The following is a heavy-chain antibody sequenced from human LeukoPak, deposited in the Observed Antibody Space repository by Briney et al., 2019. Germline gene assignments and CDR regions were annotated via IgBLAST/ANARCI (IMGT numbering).Heavy chain of an antibody. J-gene: IGHJ4*02. V-gene: IGHV4-61*02. CDR2: IYTSGST. Sequence: SETLSLTCTVSGGSISSGSYYWSWIRQPAGKGLEWIGRIYTSGSTNYNPSLKSRVTISLDTSKNQFSLKLTSVTAADTAVYYCARDWSSSWVYFDYRGQGTLVTVSS. D-gene: IGHD6-13*01. CDR3: ARDWSSSWVYFDY. CDR1: GGSISSGSYY.